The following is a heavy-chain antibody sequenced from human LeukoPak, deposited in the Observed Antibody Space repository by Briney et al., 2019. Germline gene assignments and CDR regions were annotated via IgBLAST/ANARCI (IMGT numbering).Heavy chain of an antibody. V-gene: IGHV3-21*01. CDR3: ARDSPAAAHY. CDR2: ISSSSSYI. J-gene: IGHJ4*02. D-gene: IGHD6-13*01. CDR1: GFTFSSYS. Sequence: GGSLRLSCAASGFTFSSYSMNWIRQAPGKGLEWVSSISSSSSYIYYADSVKGRFTISRDNAKNSLYLQMNSLRAEDTAVYYCARDSPAAAHYWGQGTLVTVSS.